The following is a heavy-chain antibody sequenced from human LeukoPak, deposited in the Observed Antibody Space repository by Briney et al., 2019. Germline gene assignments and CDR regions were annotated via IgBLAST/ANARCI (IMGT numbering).Heavy chain of an antibody. J-gene: IGHJ6*04. Sequence: GGSLRLSCAASGFTFSSYDMHWVRQATGKGLERVSAIGTAGDPYYPGSVKGRFTISRENAKNSLYLQMNSLRAGDTAVYYCAGGLRYFDWSRDYYYYYGMDVWGKGTTVTVSS. CDR1: GFTFSSYD. CDR2: IGTAGDP. V-gene: IGHV3-13*05. D-gene: IGHD3-9*01. CDR3: AGGLRYFDWSRDYYYYYGMDV.